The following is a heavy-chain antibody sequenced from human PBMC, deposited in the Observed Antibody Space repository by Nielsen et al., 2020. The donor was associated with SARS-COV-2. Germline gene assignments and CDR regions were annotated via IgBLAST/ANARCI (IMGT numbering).Heavy chain of an antibody. V-gene: IGHV1-69*06. CDR2: IIPLFGTT. D-gene: IGHD6-13*01. Sequence: WVRQAPGQGLVWLGGIIPLFGTTNYAQKFQGRVTITADKSTRTAYMELSSLGFEDTAVYYCARRWDNFSRYLRYYYFAMGVWGQGTTVTVSS. CDR3: ARRWDNFSRYLRYYYFAMGV. J-gene: IGHJ6*02.